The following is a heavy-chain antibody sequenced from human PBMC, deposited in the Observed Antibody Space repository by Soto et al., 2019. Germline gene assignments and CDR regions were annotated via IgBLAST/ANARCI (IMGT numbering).Heavy chain of an antibody. D-gene: IGHD6-19*01. J-gene: IGHJ5*02. Sequence: QVQLVQSGAEVKKPGSSVKVSCKASGGTFSSYAISWVRQAPGQGLEWMGGIIPIFGTANYAQKFQGRGTITADESTSTAYMELSSLRSEETAVYYCARDQGPYSSGWYLVGLMRTFPSGWPFDPWGQGTLVTVSS. CDR1: GGTFSSYA. V-gene: IGHV1-69*01. CDR3: ARDQGPYSSGWYLVGLMRTFPSGWPFDP. CDR2: IIPIFGTA.